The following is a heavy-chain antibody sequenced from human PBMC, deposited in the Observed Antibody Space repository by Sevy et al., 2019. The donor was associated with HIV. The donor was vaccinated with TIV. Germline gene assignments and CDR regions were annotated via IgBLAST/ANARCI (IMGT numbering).Heavy chain of an antibody. J-gene: IGHJ6*02. Sequence: GSLRLSCAASGFTFSSYEMNWVRQAPGKGLEWVSYISSSGSTIYYADSVKGRFTIYRDNAKNSLYLQMNSLRAEDTAVYYCARDRVAARHRTLDYYYYGMDVWGQGTTVTVSS. V-gene: IGHV3-48*03. CDR1: GFTFSSYE. CDR2: ISSSGSTI. CDR3: ARDRVAARHRTLDYYYYGMDV. D-gene: IGHD6-6*01.